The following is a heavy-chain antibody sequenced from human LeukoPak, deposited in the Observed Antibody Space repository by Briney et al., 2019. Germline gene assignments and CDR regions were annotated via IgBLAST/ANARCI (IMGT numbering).Heavy chain of an antibody. J-gene: IGHJ6*03. CDR2: INGSGSTG. Sequence: GGSLRLACAASGFTFSDYYMIWIRQAPGKGLEWVSYINGSGSTGYYAASVKGRFTISRDNAKNSLFLQMNSLRAEDTALYYCARGHRDYYYYMDVWGKGTTVTISS. CDR3: ARGHRDYYYYMDV. CDR1: GFTFSDYY. V-gene: IGHV3-11*04.